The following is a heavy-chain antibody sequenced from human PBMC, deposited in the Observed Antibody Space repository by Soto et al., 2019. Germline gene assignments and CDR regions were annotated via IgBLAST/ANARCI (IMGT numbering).Heavy chain of an antibody. CDR3: ARLPVTTDYYYGMDV. CDR1: GYSFTSYW. V-gene: IGHV5-51*01. D-gene: IGHD4-17*01. J-gene: IGHJ6*02. CDR2: IYPGDSDT. Sequence: GESLKISCKGSGYSFTSYWIGWVRQMPGKGLEWMGIIYPGDSDTRYSPSFQGQVTISADKSISTAYLQWSSLKASDTAMYYCARLPVTTDYYYGMDVWGQGTTVTVS.